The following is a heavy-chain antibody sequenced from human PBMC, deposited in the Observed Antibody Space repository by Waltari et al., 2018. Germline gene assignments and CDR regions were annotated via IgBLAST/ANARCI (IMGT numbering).Heavy chain of an antibody. V-gene: IGHV1-2*06. CDR1: GYTFTGRY. CDR2: IKPNSGVT. J-gene: IGHJ6*03. Sequence: QVQLVQSGAEVKKPGASVKVSCEASGYTFTGRYLHWVRQAPGQGLEWMGRIKPNSGVTDYAQKFQDRVTMTSDTSSSTAYMELSGLRSDDTAVYYCAREDTHSYYYFLDVWGKGTTVTVSS. CDR3: AREDTHSYYYFLDV.